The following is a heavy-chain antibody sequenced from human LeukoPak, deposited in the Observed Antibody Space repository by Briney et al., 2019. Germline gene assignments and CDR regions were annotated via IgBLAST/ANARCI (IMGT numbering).Heavy chain of an antibody. CDR2: IKQDGSEK. V-gene: IGHV3-7*03. CDR1: GFTFSSYW. D-gene: IGHD6-19*01. Sequence: SGGSLRLSCAASGFTFSSYWMSWVRQAPGKGLEWVANIKQDGSEKYYVDSVKGRFTISRDNAKNSLYLQMNSLRAEDTAVYYCATDRGHSSGWSPHYYYYGMDVWGQGTTVTVSS. J-gene: IGHJ6*02. CDR3: ATDRGHSSGWSPHYYYYGMDV.